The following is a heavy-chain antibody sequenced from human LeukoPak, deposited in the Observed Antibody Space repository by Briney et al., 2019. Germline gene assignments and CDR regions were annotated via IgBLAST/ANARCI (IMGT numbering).Heavy chain of an antibody. Sequence: ASVKVSCTASGYTFTGYYIHWVRQAPGQGPEWMGWINPDSGGTNYAQKFQGRVTMSRDTSISTAYMEVSGLRSDDTAVYYCAREPIVLVPAAIFNWFDPWGQGTLVTVSS. CDR1: GYTFTGYY. J-gene: IGHJ5*02. CDR2: INPDSGGT. D-gene: IGHD2-2*02. V-gene: IGHV1-2*02. CDR3: AREPIVLVPAAIFNWFDP.